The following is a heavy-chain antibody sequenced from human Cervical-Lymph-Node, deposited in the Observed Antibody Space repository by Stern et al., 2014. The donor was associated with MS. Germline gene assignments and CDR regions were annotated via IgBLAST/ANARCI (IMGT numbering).Heavy chain of an antibody. CDR1: GYFFTSYG. CDR2: ISADNGDT. Sequence: VQLVESGAEVKKPGASVKVSCKASGYFFTSYGISWARQAPGQGLEWMGWISADNGDTNYAQNVPGRVTMTTDTSTNTAYMELSSLRSDDTALYYCARDSLIRTFGVEEGMDVWGQGTTVTVSS. J-gene: IGHJ6*02. V-gene: IGHV1-18*01. CDR3: ARDSLIRTFGVEEGMDV. D-gene: IGHD3-3*01.